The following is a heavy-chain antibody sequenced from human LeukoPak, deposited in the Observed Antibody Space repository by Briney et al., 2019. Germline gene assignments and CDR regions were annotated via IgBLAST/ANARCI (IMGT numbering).Heavy chain of an antibody. Sequence: SETLSLTCTVSGGSISSHYWSWIRQPPGKGLEWIGYIYYSGSTNYNPSLKSRVTISVDTSKNQFSLKLSSVTAADTAVYYCARLHERYDFWSGYLGYYYYMDVWGKGTTVTVSS. V-gene: IGHV4-59*11. CDR1: GGSISSHY. CDR2: IYYSGST. CDR3: ARLHERYDFWSGYLGYYYYMDV. J-gene: IGHJ6*03. D-gene: IGHD3-3*01.